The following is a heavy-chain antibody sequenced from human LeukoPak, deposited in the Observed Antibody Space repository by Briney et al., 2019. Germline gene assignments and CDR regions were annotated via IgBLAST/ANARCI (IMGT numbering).Heavy chain of an antibody. CDR3: ASDSSSWYNVRDY. V-gene: IGHV1-69*13. D-gene: IGHD6-13*01. J-gene: IGHJ4*02. CDR1: GGTFSSYA. Sequence: SMKVSCKASGGTFSSYAISWVRQAPGQGLEWMGGIIPIFGTANYAQKFQGRVTITADESTSTAYMELSSLRSEDTAVYYCASDSSSWYNVRDYWGQGTLVTVSS. CDR2: IIPIFGTA.